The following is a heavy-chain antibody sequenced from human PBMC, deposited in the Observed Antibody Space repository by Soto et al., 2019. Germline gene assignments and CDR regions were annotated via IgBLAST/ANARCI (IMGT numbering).Heavy chain of an antibody. D-gene: IGHD6-13*01. Sequence: QVQLVQSGAEVKKPGSSVKVSCKASGGTFSSYAISWVRQAPGQGREWMGGSIPIFGTANYAQKFQGRVTITADESTSTAYMELSSLRSEDTAVYYCAGRKLSGYSSTGDYWGQGTLVTVSS. V-gene: IGHV1-69*01. CDR1: GGTFSSYA. CDR2: SIPIFGTA. J-gene: IGHJ4*02. CDR3: AGRKLSGYSSTGDY.